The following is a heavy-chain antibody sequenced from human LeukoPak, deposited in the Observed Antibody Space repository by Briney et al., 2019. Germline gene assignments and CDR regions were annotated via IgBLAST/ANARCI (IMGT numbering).Heavy chain of an antibody. Sequence: SETLSLTCAVSGGSISSYYWSWIRQPPGKGLEWIGNIYYSGSTNYNPSLKSRVTISVDTSKNQFSLKLSSVTAADTAVYYCTRGSIAYYYMDVWGKGTTVTISS. CDR3: TRGSIAYYYMDV. CDR1: GGSISSYY. J-gene: IGHJ6*03. V-gene: IGHV4-59*01. D-gene: IGHD3-22*01. CDR2: IYYSGST.